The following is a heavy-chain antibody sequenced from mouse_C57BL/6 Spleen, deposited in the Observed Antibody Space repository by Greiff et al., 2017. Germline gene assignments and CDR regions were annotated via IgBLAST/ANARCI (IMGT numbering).Heavy chain of an antibody. CDR1: GYTFTDYY. CDR3: ARRITTIVAPCAMDY. V-gene: IGHV1-26*01. D-gene: IGHD1-1*01. Sequence: VQLQQPGPELVKPGASVKISCKASGYTFTDYYMNWVKQSHGKSLEWIGDINPNNGGTSYNQKFKGKATLTVDKSSSTAYMELRSLTSEDSAVYYCARRITTIVAPCAMDYWGQGTSVTVSS. CDR2: INPNNGGT. J-gene: IGHJ4*01.